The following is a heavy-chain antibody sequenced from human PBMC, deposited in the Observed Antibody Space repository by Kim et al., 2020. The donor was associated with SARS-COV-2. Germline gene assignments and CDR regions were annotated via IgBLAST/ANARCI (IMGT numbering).Heavy chain of an antibody. D-gene: IGHD6-6*01. V-gene: IGHV3-53*01. CDR1: GFTVSSYY. Sequence: GGSLRLSCAASGFTVSSYYMSWVRQAPGKGLEWVSIIYSGGRTYYADSVKGRFTISRDNSKNRLYLQMNSLRAEDTAVYYYARDSSSSLYYYYYGMDVW. CDR3: ARDSSSSLYYYYYGMDV. CDR2: IYSGGRT. J-gene: IGHJ6*01.